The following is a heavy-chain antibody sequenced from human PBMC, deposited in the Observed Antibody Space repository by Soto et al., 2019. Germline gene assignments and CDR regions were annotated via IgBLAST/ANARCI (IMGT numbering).Heavy chain of an antibody. J-gene: IGHJ4*02. CDR3: AKDPHDYGDNAVFDY. Sequence: PGGSLRLSCAASGFTFSSYAMSWVRQAPGKGLEWVSAISGSGGSTYYADSVKGRFTISRDNSKNTLYLQMNSLRAEDTAVYYCAKDPHDYGDNAVFDYWGQGTLVTVSS. CDR1: GFTFSSYA. D-gene: IGHD4-17*01. V-gene: IGHV3-23*01. CDR2: ISGSGGST.